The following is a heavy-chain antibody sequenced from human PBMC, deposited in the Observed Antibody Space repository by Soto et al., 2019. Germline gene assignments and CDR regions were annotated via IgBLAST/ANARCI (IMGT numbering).Heavy chain of an antibody. V-gene: IGHV3-74*01. J-gene: IGHJ4*02. CDR3: ARRGAVAGLHY. CDR1: GFTFSSYL. CDR2: INSDGSST. D-gene: IGHD6-19*01. Sequence: EVQLVESGGGLVQPGGSLRVSCAASGFTFSSYLMHWVRQAPGKGLVWVSRINSDGSSTSYADSVKGRFTISRDNAKNTLYLQMNSLRAEDTAIYYCARRGAVAGLHYWGQGTLVTVSS.